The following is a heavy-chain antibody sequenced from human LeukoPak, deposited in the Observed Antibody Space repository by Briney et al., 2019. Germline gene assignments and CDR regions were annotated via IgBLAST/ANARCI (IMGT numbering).Heavy chain of an antibody. CDR3: AREIIQGIYFDL. J-gene: IGHJ2*01. D-gene: IGHD2-15*01. V-gene: IGHV4-61*02. CDR2: IYTSGST. CDR1: GGSISSGDYY. Sequence: SQTLSLTCTVSGGSISSGDYYWSWIRQPAGKGLEWIGRIYTSGSTNYNPSLKSRVTMSVDTSKNQFSLKLSSVTAADTAVYYCAREIIQGIYFDLWGRGTLVTVSS.